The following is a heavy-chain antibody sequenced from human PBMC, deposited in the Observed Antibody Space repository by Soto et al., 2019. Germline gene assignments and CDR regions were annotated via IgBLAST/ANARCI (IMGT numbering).Heavy chain of an antibody. Sequence: QVQLVQSGAEVKKPGASVKVSCKASGYTFTSYTISWVRQAPGQGLEWMGSISAYNGNTDYAQKFQGRGTMTTDTPTRTAYMGLRRLRYATTAVTSWPRPEGATSGWYNYYGLDVWAQGPRSPSPQ. CDR1: GYTFTSYT. D-gene: IGHD3-22*01. J-gene: IGHJ6*01. CDR3: PRPEGATSGWYNYYGLDV. CDR2: ISAYNGNT. V-gene: IGHV1-18*04.